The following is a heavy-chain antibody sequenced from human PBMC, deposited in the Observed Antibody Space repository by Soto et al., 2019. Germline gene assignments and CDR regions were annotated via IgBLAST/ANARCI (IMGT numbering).Heavy chain of an antibody. Sequence: GGSLRLSCAVSGFTLSSYAMHWVRQAPGKGLEWVAVISYDGSNKYYADSVKGRFTISRDNSKNTLYLQMNSLRAEDTAVYYCARDLTIVVVTTGGMDVWGQGTTVTVS. J-gene: IGHJ6*02. CDR1: GFTLSSYA. D-gene: IGHD3-22*01. CDR3: ARDLTIVVVTTGGMDV. V-gene: IGHV3-30-3*01. CDR2: ISYDGSNK.